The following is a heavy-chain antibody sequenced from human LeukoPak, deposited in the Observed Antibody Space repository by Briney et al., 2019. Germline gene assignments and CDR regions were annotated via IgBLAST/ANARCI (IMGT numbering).Heavy chain of an antibody. CDR1: GFTFSSYD. CDR3: ATYRQVLLPFES. J-gene: IGHJ4*02. Sequence: GGSLRLSCAASGFTFSSYDMIWVRQPPGKGLEWVSSIFPSGGEIHYADSVRGRFTISRDNSKSTLSLQMNSLRAEDTAIYYCATYRQVLLPFESWGQGTLVTVSS. D-gene: IGHD2-8*02. V-gene: IGHV3-23*01. CDR2: IFPSGGEI.